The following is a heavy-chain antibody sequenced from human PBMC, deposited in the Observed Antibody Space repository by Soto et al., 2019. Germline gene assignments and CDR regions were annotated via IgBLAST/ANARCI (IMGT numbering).Heavy chain of an antibody. J-gene: IGHJ3*02. CDR2: IIPIFGTA. CDR3: ARAIFGVIISGWRYAFDI. V-gene: IGHV1-69*01. D-gene: IGHD3-3*01. CDR1: GGTFSTYA. Sequence: QVQLVQSGAEVKKPGSSVKVSCKASGGTFSTYAISWVRQAPGQGLEWMGGIIPIFGTAKYAQKFQGRVTITADESTSTAYMELSSLRSEDTAVYYCARAIFGVIISGWRYAFDIWGQGTMVTVSS.